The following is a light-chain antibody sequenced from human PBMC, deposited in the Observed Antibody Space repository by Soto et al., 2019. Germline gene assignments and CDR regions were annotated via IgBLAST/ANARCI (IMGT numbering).Light chain of an antibody. CDR1: SSDVGGYNY. V-gene: IGLV2-8*01. CDR3: SSYAGSNNLGEV. Sequence: QSALTQPPSASGSPGQSVTISCTGTSSDVGGYNYVPWYQQHPGKAPKLMIYEVSKRPSGVPDRFSGSKSGNTASLTVSGLQAEDEADYYCSSYAGSNNLGEVFGTGTKLTVL. CDR2: EVS. J-gene: IGLJ1*01.